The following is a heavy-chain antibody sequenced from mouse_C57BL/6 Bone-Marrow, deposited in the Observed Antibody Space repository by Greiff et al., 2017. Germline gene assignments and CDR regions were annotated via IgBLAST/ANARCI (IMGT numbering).Heavy chain of an antibody. J-gene: IGHJ4*01. D-gene: IGHD1-1*01. CDR3: ARGSSYTYYYAMDY. CDR2: INPGSGGT. V-gene: IGHV1-54*01. CDR1: GYAFTNYL. Sequence: QVHVKQSGAELVRPGTSVKVSCKASGYAFTNYLIEWVKQRPGQGLEWIGVINPGSGGTNYNEKFKGKATLTADKSSSTAYMQLSSLTSEDSAVYFCARGSSYTYYYAMDYWGQGTSVTVSS.